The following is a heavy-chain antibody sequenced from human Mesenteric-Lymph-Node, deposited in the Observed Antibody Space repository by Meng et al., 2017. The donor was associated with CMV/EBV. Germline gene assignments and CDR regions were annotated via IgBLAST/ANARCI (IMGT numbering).Heavy chain of an antibody. D-gene: IGHD2-2*01. CDR1: GFTFRGDA. Sequence: CAASGFTFRGDAMSWVRQAPGKGLDWVTGISGSGSTTKYAASVEGRFTISRDNSKDTLFLQMNSLRVEDTALYYCAKDMWEYQLPDGSWGQGTLVTVSS. V-gene: IGHV3-23*01. J-gene: IGHJ5*02. CDR3: AKDMWEYQLPDGS. CDR2: ISGSGSTT.